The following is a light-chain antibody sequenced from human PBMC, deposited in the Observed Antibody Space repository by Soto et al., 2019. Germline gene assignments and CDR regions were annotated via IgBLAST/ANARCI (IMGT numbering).Light chain of an antibody. CDR2: GIS. J-gene: IGLJ2*01. CDR1: SSNIGAGYD. CDR3: QSYDSSLSVV. V-gene: IGLV1-40*01. Sequence: QSVLTQLPSVSGAPGQRVTISCTGSSSNIGAGYDVHWYQQLPGTAPKLLIYGISNRPSGVPDRFSGSKSGTSASLAITGLQAEDEADYYCQSYDSSLSVVFGGGTKVTVL.